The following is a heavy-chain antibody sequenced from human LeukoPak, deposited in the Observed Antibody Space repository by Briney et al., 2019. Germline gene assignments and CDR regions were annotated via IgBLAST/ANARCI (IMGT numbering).Heavy chain of an antibody. CDR2: INPNSGGT. Sequence: GASVKVSCKASGYTFTGYYMHWVRQAPGQGLEWMGWINPNSGGTNYAQKFQGRVTMTRDTSISTAYMELSRLRSDDTAVYYCARDYPGSGPGALYYMDVWGKGTTVTVSS. D-gene: IGHD3-10*01. V-gene: IGHV1-2*02. CDR3: ARDYPGSGPGALYYMDV. J-gene: IGHJ6*03. CDR1: GYTFTGYY.